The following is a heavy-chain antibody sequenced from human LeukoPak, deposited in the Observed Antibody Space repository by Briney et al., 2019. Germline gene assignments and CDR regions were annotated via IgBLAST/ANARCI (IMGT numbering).Heavy chain of an antibody. CDR2: INTANGDT. Sequence: ASVKVSCKTSGYIFTGSGIHWVRQAPGQGPEWMGWINTANGDTKSSQKFQGRVTFTRDTSATTAFMELSILRSEDTAVFYCAMRYNSAFFDYWGQGTLVTVSS. V-gene: IGHV1-3*04. D-gene: IGHD2-2*02. CDR1: GYIFTGSG. J-gene: IGHJ4*01. CDR3: AMRYNSAFFDY.